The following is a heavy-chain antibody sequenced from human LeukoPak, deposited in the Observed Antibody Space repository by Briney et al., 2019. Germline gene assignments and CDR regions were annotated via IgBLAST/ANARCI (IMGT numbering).Heavy chain of an antibody. Sequence: ASVKVSCKASGYTFTGYYMHWVRQAPGQGLEWIGWINPNSGGTNYAQKFQGRVTMTRDTSISTAYMELSRLRSDDTAVYYCASFRYDFWIGFRFYPWGQGALVTVSS. CDR3: ASFRYDFWIGFRFYP. V-gene: IGHV1-2*02. D-gene: IGHD3-3*01. CDR1: GYTFTGYY. J-gene: IGHJ5*02. CDR2: INPNSGGT.